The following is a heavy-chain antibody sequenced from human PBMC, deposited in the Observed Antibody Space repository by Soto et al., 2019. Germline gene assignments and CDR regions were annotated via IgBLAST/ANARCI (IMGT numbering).Heavy chain of an antibody. CDR2: IYPGDSDT. CDR3: ARRPATMTRKYFDY. V-gene: IGHV5-51*01. J-gene: IGHJ4*02. D-gene: IGHD2-2*01. Sequence: GESLKISCRGSGYSFSSLWIGWVRQRPGKGLEWMGIIYPGDSDTTYSPSFQGQITISVDKSISTAYLQWGSLKTSDTAVYFCARRPATMTRKYFDYWGQGTLVTVSS. CDR1: GYSFSSLW.